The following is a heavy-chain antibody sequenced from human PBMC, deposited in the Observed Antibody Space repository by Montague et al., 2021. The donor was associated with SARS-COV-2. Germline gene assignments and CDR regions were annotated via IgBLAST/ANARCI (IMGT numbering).Heavy chain of an antibody. J-gene: IGHJ6*02. CDR2: IYYSGST. CDR3: ARVGRQQLVRLSGMDV. Sequence: SETLSLTCTVSGGSISSSSYYWGWIRQPPGKGLEWIGSIYYSGSTYYXXXLKSRVTISVDTSKNQFSLKLSSVTAADTAVYYCARVGRQQLVRLSGMDVWGQGTTVPVSS. V-gene: IGHV4-39*07. D-gene: IGHD6-13*01. CDR1: GGSISSSSYY.